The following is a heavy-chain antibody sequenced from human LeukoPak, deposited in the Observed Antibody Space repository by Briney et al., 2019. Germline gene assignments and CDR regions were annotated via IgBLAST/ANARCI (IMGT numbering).Heavy chain of an antibody. CDR1: GFTFSDYY. CDR2: ISTGGSNI. D-gene: IGHD3-3*01. CDR3: ARVFGYDFWSGYFDY. V-gene: IGHV3-11*01. Sequence: GGSLRLSCAASGFTFSDYYMSWIRQAPGKGLEWVSYISTGGSNINYADSVKGRFTISRDNAKNSLYLQMNSLRAEDTAVCYCARVFGYDFWSGYFDYWGQGTLVTVSS. J-gene: IGHJ4*02.